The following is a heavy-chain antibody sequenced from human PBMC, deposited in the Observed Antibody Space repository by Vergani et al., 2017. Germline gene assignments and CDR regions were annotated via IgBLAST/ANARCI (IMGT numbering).Heavy chain of an antibody. CDR1: GFTFSSYG. J-gene: IGHJ5*02. V-gene: IGHV3-33*01. D-gene: IGHD2-15*01. Sequence: QVQLVESGGGVVQPGRSLRLSCAASGFTFSSYGMHWVRQAPGKGLEWVAVIWYDGSNKYYADSVKGRFTISRDNSKNTLYLQMNSLRAEDTAVYYCARDQVVADLYNWFDPWGQGTLVTVSS. CDR2: IWYDGSNK. CDR3: ARDQVVADLYNWFDP.